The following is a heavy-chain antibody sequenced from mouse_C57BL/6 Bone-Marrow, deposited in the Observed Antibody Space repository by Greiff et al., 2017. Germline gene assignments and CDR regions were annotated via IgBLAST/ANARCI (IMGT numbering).Heavy chain of an antibody. CDR2: FHPYNDDT. D-gene: IGHD2-5*01. CDR3: ARGSNYGGYYFDY. Sequence: VQLQQPGAELVKPGASVKMSCKASGYTFTTYPIAWMKQKHGQSLEWIGNFHPYNDDTKYNEKFKGKATLTVEKSSSTVYLELSRITSDDSAVYYYARGSNYGGYYFDYWGQGTTLTVSS. V-gene: IGHV1-47*01. CDR1: GYTFTTYP. J-gene: IGHJ2*01.